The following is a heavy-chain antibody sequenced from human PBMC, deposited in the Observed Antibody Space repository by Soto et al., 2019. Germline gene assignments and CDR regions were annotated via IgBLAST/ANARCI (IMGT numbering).Heavy chain of an antibody. CDR3: ARDRRDYYDSSGYYSGFDY. Sequence: QVQLVESGGGVVQPGRSLRLSCAASGFTFSSYGMHWVRQAPGKGLEWVAVIWYDGSNKYYADSVKGRFTISRDNSKNTLYLQMNSLRAEDTAVYYCARDRRDYYDSSGYYSGFDYWGQGTLVTVSS. D-gene: IGHD3-22*01. J-gene: IGHJ4*02. V-gene: IGHV3-33*01. CDR2: IWYDGSNK. CDR1: GFTFSSYG.